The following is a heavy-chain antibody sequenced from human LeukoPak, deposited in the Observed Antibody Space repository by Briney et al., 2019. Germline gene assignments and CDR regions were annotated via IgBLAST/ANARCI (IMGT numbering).Heavy chain of an antibody. D-gene: IGHD3-22*01. J-gene: IGHJ1*01. CDR2: INHSGST. CDR3: AYSSGSQQH. CDR1: GGSFSDYY. V-gene: IGHV4-34*01. Sequence: SETLSLTCAVYGGSFSDYYWSWMRQPPGKGLEWIGEINHSGSTNYNPSLKSRVTISVDTSKNQFSLKLSSVTAADTAVYYCAYSSGSQQHWGQGTQVTVSS.